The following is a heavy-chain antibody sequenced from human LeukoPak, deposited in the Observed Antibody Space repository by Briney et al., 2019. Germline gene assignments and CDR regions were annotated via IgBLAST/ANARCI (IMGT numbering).Heavy chain of an antibody. CDR2: ISAYNGNT. D-gene: IGHD3-9*01. CDR3: ARMYYDILTGYYYFDY. V-gene: IGHV1-18*04. J-gene: IGHJ4*02. CDR1: GYTFTSYG. Sequence: ASVKVSCKASGYTFTSYGISWVRQAPGQGLEWMGWISAYNGNTNYAQKLQGRVTMTTDTSTSTAYMELRSLRSDDTAVYYCARMYYDILTGYYYFDYWGQGTLVTVFS.